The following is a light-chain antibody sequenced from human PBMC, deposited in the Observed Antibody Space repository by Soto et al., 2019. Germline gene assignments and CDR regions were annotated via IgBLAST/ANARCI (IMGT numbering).Light chain of an antibody. CDR3: SSYTSSSTRV. CDR1: SSDVGGYNY. Sequence: QYALTQPASVSGSPGQSITISCTGTSSDVGGYNYVTWYQQHPGKAPKLMIYEVSNRPSGVSNRVSGSKSGNTASLTISGLQDEDEADYYCSSYTSSSTRVFGGGTTVTVL. J-gene: IGLJ2*01. V-gene: IGLV2-14*01. CDR2: EVS.